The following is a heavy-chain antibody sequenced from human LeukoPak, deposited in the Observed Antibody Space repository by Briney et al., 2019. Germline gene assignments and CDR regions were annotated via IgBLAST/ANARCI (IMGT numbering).Heavy chain of an antibody. Sequence: GGSLRLSCAASGFTFSSYSMNWVRQAPGKGLEWVSSISSSSSYIYYADSVKGRFTISRDNAKNSLYLQMNSLRAEDTAVYYCARYGRAGLAVASSYFDHWGQGTLVSVSS. CDR1: GFTFSSYS. J-gene: IGHJ4*02. CDR2: ISSSSSYI. V-gene: IGHV3-21*01. CDR3: ARYGRAGLAVASSYFDH. D-gene: IGHD6-19*01.